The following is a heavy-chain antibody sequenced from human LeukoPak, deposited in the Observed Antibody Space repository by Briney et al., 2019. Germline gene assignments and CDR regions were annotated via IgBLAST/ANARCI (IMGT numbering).Heavy chain of an antibody. CDR3: ARGSRLTKPYYYYYYMDV. CDR1: GGSISSYY. J-gene: IGHJ6*03. Sequence: PPETLSLTCTVSGGSISSYYWSWIRQPPGKGLEWIGYIYYSGSTNYNPSLKSRVTISVDTSKNQFSLKLSSVTAADTAVYYCARGSRLTKPYYYYYYMDVWGKGTTVTVSS. V-gene: IGHV4-59*01. CDR2: IYYSGST. D-gene: IGHD2-8*01.